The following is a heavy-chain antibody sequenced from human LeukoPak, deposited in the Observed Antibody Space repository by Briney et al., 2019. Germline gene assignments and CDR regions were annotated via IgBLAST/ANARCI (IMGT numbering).Heavy chain of an antibody. CDR1: GYIFTCYY. D-gene: IGHD1-26*01. J-gene: IGHJ5*02. CDR3: ANSDLNGIRGLGLAP. V-gene: IGHV1-2*02. Sequence: ASVNVSCKTSGYIFTCYYIHWVRQAPGQTIEWMGWMNPHSGGTQFAQKFQGRVKMTRDTSISTAYMELSGLTSDDAATYYCANSDLNGIRGLGLAPWGQGTLVLVSS. CDR2: MNPHSGGT.